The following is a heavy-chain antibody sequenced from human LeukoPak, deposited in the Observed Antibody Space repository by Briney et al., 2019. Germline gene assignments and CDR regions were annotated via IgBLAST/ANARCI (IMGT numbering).Heavy chain of an antibody. D-gene: IGHD3-16*01. CDR1: GGSVSSGSYY. CDR2: IYYSGTT. J-gene: IGHJ4*02. CDR3: ARVGSLREPIHDY. V-gene: IGHV4-61*01. Sequence: SETLSLTCTVSGGSVSSGSYYCTWVRQPPGKGLDWIGYIYYSGTTNYNPSLNSRVTISVDTSNNQSSLKLSAVTAADTAVYYCARVGSLREPIHDYWGQGTLVTISS.